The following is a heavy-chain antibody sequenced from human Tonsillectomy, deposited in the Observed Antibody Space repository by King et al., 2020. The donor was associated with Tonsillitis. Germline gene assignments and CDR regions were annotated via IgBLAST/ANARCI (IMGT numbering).Heavy chain of an antibody. Sequence: VQLVESGGGLVQPGRSLRLSCTASGFTFGDYAMSWFRQAPGKGLEWVGFIRSKAYGGTTEYAASVKGRFTIPRDDSKSIAYLQMNSLKTEDTAVYYCTRGNYDFWGGTIDYWGQGTLVTVSS. CDR1: GFTFGDYA. D-gene: IGHD3-3*01. J-gene: IGHJ4*02. CDR2: IRSKAYGGTT. CDR3: TRGNYDFWGGTIDY. V-gene: IGHV3-49*03.